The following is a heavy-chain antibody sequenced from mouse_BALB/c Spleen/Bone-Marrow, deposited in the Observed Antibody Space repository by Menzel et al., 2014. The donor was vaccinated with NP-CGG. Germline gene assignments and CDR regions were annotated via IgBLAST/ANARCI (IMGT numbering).Heavy chain of an antibody. CDR2: INPYNGDT. Sequence: VQLQQSGPELVKPGASVKISCKASGYSFTGYFMNWGRQSHGKSLEWIGRINPYNGDTFYNQKFKGKATLTVDKSSSTAHMELRSLASEDSAVYYCASSFITTAYYFDYWGQGTTLTVSS. D-gene: IGHD1-2*01. J-gene: IGHJ2*01. CDR3: ASSFITTAYYFDY. CDR1: GYSFTGYF. V-gene: IGHV1-20*02.